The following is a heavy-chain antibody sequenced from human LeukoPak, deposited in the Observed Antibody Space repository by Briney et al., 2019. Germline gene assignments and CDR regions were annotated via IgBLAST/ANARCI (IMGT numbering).Heavy chain of an antibody. V-gene: IGHV4-4*09. CDR2: IYTSGST. J-gene: IGHJ6*03. CDR3: ARQMLLVNPNYYYYYYMDV. D-gene: IGHD3-9*01. Sequence: SETLSLTCTVSGGSISSYYWNWIRQPPGKGLEWIGYIYTSGSTNYNPSLKSRVTISVDTSKNQFSLKLSSVTAADTAVYYCARQMLLVNPNYYYYYYMDVWGKGTTVTVSS. CDR1: GGSISSYY.